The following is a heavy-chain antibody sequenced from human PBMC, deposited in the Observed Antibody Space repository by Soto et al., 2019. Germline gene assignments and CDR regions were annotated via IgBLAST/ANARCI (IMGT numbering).Heavy chain of an antibody. CDR1: GGSISSGGYY. CDR2: IYYSGST. J-gene: IGHJ6*03. CDR3: ARTPYPWNWNRHYYYYMDV. Sequence: QVQLQESGPGLVKPSQTLSLTCTVSGGSISSGGYYWSWIRQHPGKGLEWIGYIYYSGSTYYNPSLNSRVTISVDTSKNQFSLKLSSVTAADTAVYYCARTPYPWNWNRHYYYYMDVWGKGTTVTVSS. D-gene: IGHD1-1*01. V-gene: IGHV4-31*03.